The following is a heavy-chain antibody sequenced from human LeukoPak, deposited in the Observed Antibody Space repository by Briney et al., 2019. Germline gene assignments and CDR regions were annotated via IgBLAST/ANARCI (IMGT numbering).Heavy chain of an antibody. J-gene: IGHJ3*02. Sequence: PSETLSLTCTVSGGSISSYYWSWIRQPAGKGLEWIGRIYTSGSTNYNPSLKSRVTMSVDTSKNKFSLKQSSVTAADTAVYYCAREVVAAHDAFDIWGQGTMVTVSS. CDR1: GGSISSYY. V-gene: IGHV4-4*07. CDR2: IYTSGST. D-gene: IGHD2-15*01. CDR3: AREVVAAHDAFDI.